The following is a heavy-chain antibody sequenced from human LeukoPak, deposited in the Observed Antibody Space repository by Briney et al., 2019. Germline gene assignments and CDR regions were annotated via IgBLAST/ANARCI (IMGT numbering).Heavy chain of an antibody. CDR3: ARVWDSSSPFDY. J-gene: IGHJ4*02. CDR2: ISYDGSNK. Sequence: PGRSLRLSCAASGFTFSTYAMHWVRQAPGKGLEWVSVISYDGSNKYYADSVKGRFTISRDNSKNTLYLQMNSLRAEDTAEYYCARVWDSSSPFDYWGQGTLVTVSS. CDR1: GFTFSTYA. V-gene: IGHV3-30*04. D-gene: IGHD6-6*01.